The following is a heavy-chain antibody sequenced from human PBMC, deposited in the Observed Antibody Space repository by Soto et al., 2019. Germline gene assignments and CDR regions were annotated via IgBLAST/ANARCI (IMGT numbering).Heavy chain of an antibody. J-gene: IGHJ4*02. V-gene: IGHV3-11*01. CDR2: ISSSGSTI. Sequence: GGSLRLSCAASGFTFSDYYMSWIRQAPGKGLEWVSYISSSGSTIYYADSVKGRFTISRDNAKNSLYLQMNSLRAEDTAVYYCARDRVGRDDYGDTEPTDYWGQGTLVTVSS. D-gene: IGHD4-17*01. CDR1: GFTFSDYY. CDR3: ARDRVGRDDYGDTEPTDY.